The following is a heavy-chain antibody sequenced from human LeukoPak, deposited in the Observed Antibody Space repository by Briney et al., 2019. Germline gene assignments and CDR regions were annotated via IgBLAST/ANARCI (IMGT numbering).Heavy chain of an antibody. D-gene: IGHD3-22*01. Sequence: GGSLRLSCEASGFTFSTFAMIWVRQPPGKGLEWVSSIFPSGGEIHYADSVRGRFTISRDNSKSTLSLQMNSLRAEDTAVYYCAKDPRITMIVVVTHFQHWGQGTLVTVSS. CDR2: IFPSGGEI. J-gene: IGHJ1*01. CDR3: AKDPRITMIVVVTHFQH. CDR1: GFTFSTFA. V-gene: IGHV3-23*01.